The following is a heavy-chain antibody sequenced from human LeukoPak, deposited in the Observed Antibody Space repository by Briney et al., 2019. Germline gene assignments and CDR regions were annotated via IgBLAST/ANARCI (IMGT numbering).Heavy chain of an antibody. Sequence: GESLKISCKGSGYSFTSYWIGWVRQMPGKGLEWMGIIYPGDSDTRYSPPFQGQVTISADKSISTAYLQWSSLKASDTAMYYCARRDGRWLQLGSGFDYWGQGTLVTVSS. CDR1: GYSFTSYW. J-gene: IGHJ4*02. D-gene: IGHD5-24*01. CDR3: ARRDGRWLQLGSGFDY. CDR2: IYPGDSDT. V-gene: IGHV5-51*01.